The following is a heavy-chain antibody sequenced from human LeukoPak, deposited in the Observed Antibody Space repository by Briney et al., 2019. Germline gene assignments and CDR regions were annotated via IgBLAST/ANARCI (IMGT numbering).Heavy chain of an antibody. D-gene: IGHD1-26*01. CDR3: ATDGVKVGPTAFAY. CDR1: GFTFRSYE. J-gene: IGHJ4*02. CDR2: ISSSGSTI. Sequence: GGSLRLSCAAFGFTFRSYEMDWVRQAPGKGLEWVSYISSSGSTIYYADSVKGRFTISRDNAKNSLYLQVHSLRDEDTAVYYCATDGVKVGPTAFAYWGQGTLVTVSS. V-gene: IGHV3-48*03.